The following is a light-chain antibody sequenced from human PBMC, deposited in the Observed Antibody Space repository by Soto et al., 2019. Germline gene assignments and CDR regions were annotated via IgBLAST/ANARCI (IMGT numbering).Light chain of an antibody. CDR1: SSDVGAYNY. V-gene: IGLV2-14*01. CDR2: EVS. CDR3: SSKRTTASLV. J-gene: IGLJ1*01. Sequence: QSVLTQPACVSVSPGQTITISCTGTSSDVGAYNYVSWYQQHPGKAPKLMIYEVSNRPSGVSDRFSGSKSGNTASLTISGLQAADEADYYCSSKRTTASLVFGTGTKVTVL.